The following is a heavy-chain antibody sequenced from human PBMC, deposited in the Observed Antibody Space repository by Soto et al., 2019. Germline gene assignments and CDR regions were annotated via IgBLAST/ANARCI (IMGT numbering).Heavy chain of an antibody. CDR2: ISGRGRST. Sequence: EVQLLESGGGLVRPGGSLRLSCAASGFTVSSYDMSWVRQAPGKGLEWVSSISGRGRSTYYADSVKGRFTISRDNSKNTLYLQMNSLRADDTAIYYCAKDIPSSGWAFDYWGQGTLVTVSS. V-gene: IGHV3-23*01. J-gene: IGHJ4*02. CDR1: GFTVSSYD. D-gene: IGHD6-19*01. CDR3: AKDIPSSGWAFDY.